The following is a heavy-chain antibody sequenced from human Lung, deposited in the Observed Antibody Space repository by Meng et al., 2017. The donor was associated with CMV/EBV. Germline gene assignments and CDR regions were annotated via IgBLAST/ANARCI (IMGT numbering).Heavy chain of an antibody. J-gene: IGHJ4*02. CDR2: ISWDGGST. V-gene: IGHV3-43*01. CDR1: GFTFDDYT. CDR3: AKEGRYCSSTSCFYYFDY. D-gene: IGHD2-2*01. Sequence: GGSLRLXCAASGFTFDDYTMHWVRQAPGKGLEWVSLISWDGGSTYYADSVKGRFTISRDNSKNSLYLQMNSLRTEDTALYYCAKEGRYCSSTSCFYYFDYWXQGTVVTVSS.